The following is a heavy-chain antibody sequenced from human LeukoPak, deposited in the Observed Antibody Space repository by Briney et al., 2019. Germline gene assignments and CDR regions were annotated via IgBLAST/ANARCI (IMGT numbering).Heavy chain of an antibody. V-gene: IGHV4-34*01. CDR2: INHSGST. CDR1: GGSFSGYC. D-gene: IGHD1-26*01. CDR3: ARGRPIVGAIPVRFDY. J-gene: IGHJ4*02. Sequence: SETLSLTCAVYGGSFSGYCWSWIRQPPGKGLEWIGEINHSGSTNYNPSLKSRVTISVDTSKNQFSLKLSSVTAADTAVYYCARGRPIVGAIPVRFDYWGQGTLVTVSS.